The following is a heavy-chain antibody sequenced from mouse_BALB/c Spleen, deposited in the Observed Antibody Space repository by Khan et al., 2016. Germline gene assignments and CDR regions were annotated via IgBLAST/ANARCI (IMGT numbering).Heavy chain of an antibody. Sequence: QVQLQQSGAELVKPGASVKLSCKASGYTFTSYLMHWVKQRPGQGLEWIGEIIPSNGRTNYNEKFKNKATLTVDKSSSTAYMQVSSRTSEDSAVYYCARPYHYGSSFVDVWGAGTTVTVSS. CDR3: ARPYHYGSSFVDV. CDR1: GYTFTSYL. D-gene: IGHD1-1*01. CDR2: IIPSNGRT. J-gene: IGHJ1*01. V-gene: IGHV1S81*02.